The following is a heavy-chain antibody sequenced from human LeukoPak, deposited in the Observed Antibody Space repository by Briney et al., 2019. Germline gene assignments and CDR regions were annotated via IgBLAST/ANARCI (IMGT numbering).Heavy chain of an antibody. CDR3: ARDSDSSGNANL. CDR1: GFTFSSYS. Sequence: GGSLRLSCAASGFTFSSYSMNWVRQAPGKGLEWVSSISSSSSYIYYADSVKGRFTISRDNAKNSLYLQMNSLIAEDTAVYYCARDSDSSGNANLWGQGTLVTVSS. J-gene: IGHJ5*02. CDR2: ISSSSSYI. D-gene: IGHD3-22*01. V-gene: IGHV3-21*01.